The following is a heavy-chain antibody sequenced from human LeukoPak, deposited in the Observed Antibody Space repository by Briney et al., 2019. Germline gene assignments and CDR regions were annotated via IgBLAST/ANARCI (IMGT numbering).Heavy chain of an antibody. CDR1: GYTFTSYG. CDR3: ARDGRQGSYYYYMDV. D-gene: IGHD2-15*01. CDR2: ISAYNGNT. V-gene: IGHV1-18*01. Sequence: ASVKVSCKASGYTFTSYGISWVRQAPGQGLEWMGWISAYNGNTNYAQKLQGRVTMTRDTSISTVYMELSMLTSDDTALYYCARDGRQGSYYYYMDVWGKGTTVTVSS. J-gene: IGHJ6*03.